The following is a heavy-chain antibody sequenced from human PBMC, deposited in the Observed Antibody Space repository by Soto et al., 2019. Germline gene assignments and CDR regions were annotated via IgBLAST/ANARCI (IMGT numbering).Heavy chain of an antibody. J-gene: IGHJ6*02. CDR2: TYYRSKWYN. CDR3: ARALAYPHSSGLKHYYYYGMDV. D-gene: IGHD3-22*01. V-gene: IGHV6-1*01. CDR1: GDSVSSNSAA. Sequence: SQTLSLTCAISGDSVSSNSAAWNWIRQSPSRGLEWLGRTYYRSKWYNDYAVSVKSRITINPDTSKNQFSLQLNSVTPEDTAVYYCARALAYPHSSGLKHYYYYGMDVWGQGTTVTVSS.